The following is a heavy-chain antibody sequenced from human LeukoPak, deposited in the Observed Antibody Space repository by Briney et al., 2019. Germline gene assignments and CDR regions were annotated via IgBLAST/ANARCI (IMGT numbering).Heavy chain of an antibody. J-gene: IGHJ4*02. CDR1: GGSISSGGYY. D-gene: IGHD3-3*01. CDR2: IYYSGST. CDR3: ARMDRSIFGVVIIDY. V-gene: IGHV4-31*03. Sequence: SETLSLTCTFSGGSISSGGYYWSWIRQHPGKGLEWIGYIYYSGSTYSNPSLKSRVTISVDTSKNQFSLKLSSVTAADTAVYYCARMDRSIFGVVIIDYWGQGTLVTVSS.